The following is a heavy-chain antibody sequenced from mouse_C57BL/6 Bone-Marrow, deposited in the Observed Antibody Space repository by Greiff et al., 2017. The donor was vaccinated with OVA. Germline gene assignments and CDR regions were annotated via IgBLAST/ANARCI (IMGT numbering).Heavy chain of an antibody. CDR1: GFTFSDYG. J-gene: IGHJ1*03. CDR2: ISSGSSTI. CDR3: ARGGRYYGSREDWYFDV. V-gene: IGHV5-17*01. Sequence: EVQLVESGGGLVKPGGSLKLSCAASGFTFSDYGMHWVRQAPEKGLEWVAYISSGSSTIYSADTVKGRFTISRDNAKNTLFLQMTRLRAEYTAMYYCARGGRYYGSREDWYFDVWGTGTTVTVSS. D-gene: IGHD1-1*01.